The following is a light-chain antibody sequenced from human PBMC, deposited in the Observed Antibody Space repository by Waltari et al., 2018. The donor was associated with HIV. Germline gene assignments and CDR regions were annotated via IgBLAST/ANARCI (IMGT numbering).Light chain of an antibody. J-gene: IGKJ2*01. CDR3: QQFGSSPYT. CDR2: GTS. Sequence: EIVLTQSPGTLSLSAGERATLSCRASQSVSISYLAWYQQKPGQAPRLLIYGTSSSATGIPDRFSGSGSGTDFTLTISRLEPEDCAMYYCQQFGSSPYTFGQGTNLEIK. V-gene: IGKV3-20*01. CDR1: QSVSISY.